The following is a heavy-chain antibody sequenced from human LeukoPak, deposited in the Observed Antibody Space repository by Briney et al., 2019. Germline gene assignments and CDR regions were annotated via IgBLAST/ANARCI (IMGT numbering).Heavy chain of an antibody. CDR1: GFTFSDYY. V-gene: IGHV3-21*01. CDR3: AKGGGYEAQYYYYYLDV. D-gene: IGHD5-12*01. J-gene: IGHJ6*03. Sequence: GGSLRLSCAASGFTFSDYYMSWVRQAPGKGLEWVSSISGSSSYIYYADSMKGRFTISRDNSKNTLYLQMKSLRAEDTAVYYCAKGGGYEAQYYYYYLDVWGKGTTVTISS. CDR2: ISGSSSYI.